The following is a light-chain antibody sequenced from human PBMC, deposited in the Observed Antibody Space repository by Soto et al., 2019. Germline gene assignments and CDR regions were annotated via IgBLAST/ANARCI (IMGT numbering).Light chain of an antibody. CDR2: KAS. Sequence: DLQMTQSPSTLSASVGDRVTITCRASQSIRSWLAWYQQKPGKAPKLLIYKASNLEGGVPSRFSGSGSGTEFTLTINSLQPDDFATYYCQQYNSYSTFGQGTKVEIK. V-gene: IGKV1-5*03. J-gene: IGKJ1*01. CDR3: QQYNSYST. CDR1: QSIRSW.